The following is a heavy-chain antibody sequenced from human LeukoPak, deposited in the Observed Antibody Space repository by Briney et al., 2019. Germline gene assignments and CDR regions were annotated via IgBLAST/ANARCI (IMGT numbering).Heavy chain of an antibody. V-gene: IGHV1-46*01. CDR2: INPSGGST. Sequence: ASVKVSCKASGYTFTSYYMHWVRQAPGQGLEWMGIINPSGGSTSYAQKFQGRVTMTRDTSTSTVYMELSSLRSEDTAVYYCARVGSGWTPRGQFDYWGQGTLVTVSS. D-gene: IGHD6-19*01. CDR1: GYTFTSYY. CDR3: ARVGSGWTPRGQFDY. J-gene: IGHJ4*02.